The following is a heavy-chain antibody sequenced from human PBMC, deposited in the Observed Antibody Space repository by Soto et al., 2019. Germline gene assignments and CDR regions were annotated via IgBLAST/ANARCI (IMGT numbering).Heavy chain of an antibody. CDR1: GFTFSSYS. D-gene: IGHD6-19*01. V-gene: IGHV3-48*01. CDR3: ARGLSIPIAGLLGY. J-gene: IGHJ4*02. CDR2: ISSSSRTV. Sequence: EVQLVESGGGSVQPGESLRLSCAASGFTFSSYSMNWVRQAPGKGPEWVAYISSSSRTVYYADSVKGRFTISRDNANSAVGLQMGSLRPEDTAVYFCARGLSIPIAGLLGYWGQGALVTVSP.